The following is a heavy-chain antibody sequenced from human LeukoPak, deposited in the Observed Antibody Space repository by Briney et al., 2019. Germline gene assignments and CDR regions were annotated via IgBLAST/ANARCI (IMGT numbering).Heavy chain of an antibody. J-gene: IGHJ5*02. CDR3: AKDRELYYDSSGSLSSFDP. CDR2: ISYDGSNK. Sequence: GGSLRLSCAASGFTFSSYGMHWVRQAPGKGLEWVAVISYDGSNKYYADSVKGRFTISRDNSKNTLYLQMNSLRAEDTAVYYCAKDRELYYDSSGSLSSFDPWGQGTLVTVSS. V-gene: IGHV3-30*18. D-gene: IGHD3-22*01. CDR1: GFTFSSYG.